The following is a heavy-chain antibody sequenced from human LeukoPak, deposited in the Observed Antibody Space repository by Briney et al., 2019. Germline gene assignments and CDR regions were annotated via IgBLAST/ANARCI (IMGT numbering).Heavy chain of an antibody. J-gene: IGHJ4*02. CDR3: ARVPLYYYDSSGYYYNPFDY. CDR2: INHSGST. Sequence: SETLSLTCAVYGGSFSGYYWSWIRQPPGKGLEWIGEINHSGSTNYNPSLKSRVTISVDTSKNQFSLKLSSVTAADTAVYYCARVPLYYYDSSGYYYNPFDYWGQGTLVTVSS. CDR1: GGSFSGYY. D-gene: IGHD3-22*01. V-gene: IGHV4-34*01.